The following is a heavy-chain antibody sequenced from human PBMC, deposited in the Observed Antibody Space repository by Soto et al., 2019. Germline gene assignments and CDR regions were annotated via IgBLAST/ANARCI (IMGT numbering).Heavy chain of an antibody. CDR1: GFTFSSYG. CDR3: ARDRSSPSLDY. J-gene: IGHJ4*02. CDR2: IWYDGSNK. D-gene: IGHD6-13*01. Sequence: QVQLVESGGGVVQPGRSLRLSCAASGFTFSSYGMHWVRPAPGKGLEWVAVIWYDGSNKYYADSVKGRFTISRDNSKNTLYLQMNSLRAEDTAVYYCARDRSSPSLDYWGQGTLVTVSS. V-gene: IGHV3-33*01.